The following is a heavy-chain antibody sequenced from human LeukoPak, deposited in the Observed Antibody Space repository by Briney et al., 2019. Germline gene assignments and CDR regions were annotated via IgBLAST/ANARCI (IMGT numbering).Heavy chain of an antibody. J-gene: IGHJ4*02. CDR3: AKVYGDPYATYYFDY. V-gene: IGHV3-23*01. CDR1: GFIFSNYG. Sequence: GGSLRLSCAASGFIFSNYGMNWVRQAPGKGLEWVSAISGSGGSTYYADSVKGRFTISRDNSKNTLYLQMNSLRAEDTAVYYCAKVYGDPYATYYFDYWGQGTLVTVSS. CDR2: ISGSGGST. D-gene: IGHD5-12*01.